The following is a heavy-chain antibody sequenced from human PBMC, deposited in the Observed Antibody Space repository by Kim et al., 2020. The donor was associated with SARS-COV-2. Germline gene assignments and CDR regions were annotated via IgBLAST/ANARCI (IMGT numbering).Heavy chain of an antibody. J-gene: IGHJ6*02. CDR1: GGSISSYY. CDR2: IYYSGST. V-gene: IGHV4-59*13. CDR3: ASSPVVSKYYYYYYGMDV. Sequence: SQTLSLTCTVSGGSISSYYWSWIRQPPGKGLEWIGYIYYSGSTNYNPSLKSRVTISVDTSKNQFSLKLSSVTAADTAVYYCASSPVVSKYYYYYYGMDVWGQGTTVTVSS. D-gene: IGHD3-22*01.